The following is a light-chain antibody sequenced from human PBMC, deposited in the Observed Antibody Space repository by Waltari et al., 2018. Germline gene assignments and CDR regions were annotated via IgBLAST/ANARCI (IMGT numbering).Light chain of an antibody. CDR2: EVS. Sequence: QSALPQPPSASGSPGQSVTISCTGTSSDVGGYNSVSWYQQHPGKAPKLMIYEVSKRPSGVPDRFSGSKSGNTASLTVSGLQAEDEADFYCSSYAGSNAVIFGGGTKLTVL. J-gene: IGLJ2*01. V-gene: IGLV2-8*01. CDR3: SSYAGSNAVI. CDR1: SSDVGGYNS.